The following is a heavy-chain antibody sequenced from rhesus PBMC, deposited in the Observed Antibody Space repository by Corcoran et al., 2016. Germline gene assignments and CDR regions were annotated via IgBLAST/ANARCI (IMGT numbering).Heavy chain of an antibody. V-gene: IGHV4-122*02. Sequence: QVQLQESGPGLVKPSETLSLTCAVSGGSISSGYSYWNWIRQHPGKGLEWIGYITYSGSTSYNPSLKSRVTISRDTSKNQFSLKLSSVTAADTAVYYCARDRIAFDYWGQGVLVTVSS. CDR2: ITYSGST. J-gene: IGHJ4*01. CDR3: ARDRIAFDY. D-gene: IGHD2-2*01. CDR1: GGSISSGYSY.